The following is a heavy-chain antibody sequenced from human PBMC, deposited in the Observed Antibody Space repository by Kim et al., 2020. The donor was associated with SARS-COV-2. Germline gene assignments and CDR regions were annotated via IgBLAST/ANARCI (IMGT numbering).Heavy chain of an antibody. D-gene: IGHD3-22*01. Sequence: SVKVSCKASGGTFSSYAISWVRQAPGQGLEWMGGIIPIFGTANYAQKFQGRVTITADESTSTAYMELSSLRSEDTAVYYCARGDYYDSSGSDDAFDIWGQGTMVTVSS. J-gene: IGHJ3*02. CDR2: IIPIFGTA. CDR1: GGTFSSYA. CDR3: ARGDYYDSSGSDDAFDI. V-gene: IGHV1-69*13.